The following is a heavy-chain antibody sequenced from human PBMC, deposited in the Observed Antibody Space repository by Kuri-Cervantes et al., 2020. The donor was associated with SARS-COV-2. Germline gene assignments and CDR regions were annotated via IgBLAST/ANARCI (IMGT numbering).Heavy chain of an antibody. V-gene: IGHV3-49*03. CDR2: IRSKAYGGTT. CDR1: GFTFGDYA. CDR3: TRGVSGTPIPRVDY. J-gene: IGHJ4*02. Sequence: SCRASGFTFGDYAMSWFRQASGKGLEWVGFIRSKAYGGTTEYAASVKGRFTISGDDSKSIAYLQMNSLKTEDTTVYYCTRGVSGTPIPRVDYWGQGTLVTVSS. D-gene: IGHD2-15*01.